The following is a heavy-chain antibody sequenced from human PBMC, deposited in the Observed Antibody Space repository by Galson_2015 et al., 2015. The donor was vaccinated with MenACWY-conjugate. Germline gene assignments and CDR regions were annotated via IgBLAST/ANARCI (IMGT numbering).Heavy chain of an antibody. CDR3: ARIAPPYCSGGSCYSDLVGRFDP. CDR2: ISAYNGNT. V-gene: IGHV1-18*01. D-gene: IGHD2-15*01. Sequence: SVKVSCKASGYTFTSYGISWVRQAPGQGLEWMGWISAYNGNTNYAQKLQGRVTMTTDTSTSTAYMELRSPRSDDTAVYYCARIAPPYCSGGSCYSDLVGRFDPWGQGTLVTVSS. J-gene: IGHJ5*02. CDR1: GYTFTSYG.